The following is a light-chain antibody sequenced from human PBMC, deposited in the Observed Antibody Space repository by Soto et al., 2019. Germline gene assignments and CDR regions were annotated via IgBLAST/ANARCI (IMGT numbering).Light chain of an antibody. CDR2: RNN. J-gene: IGLJ2*01. V-gene: IGLV1-47*01. CDR3: EAWDYRLSGLV. CDR1: SSNIGSNY. Sequence: QPVLTQPPSASGTPGQRVTICCSGSSSNIGSNYVYWYHQLPGTAPKLVIYRNNQRPSGVPDRISGSKSGTSASLAISGLRSEDVADYYCEAWDYRLSGLVFGRGTKLTVL.